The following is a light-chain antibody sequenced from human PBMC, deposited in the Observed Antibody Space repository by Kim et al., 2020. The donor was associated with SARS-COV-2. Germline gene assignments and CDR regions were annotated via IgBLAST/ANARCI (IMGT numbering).Light chain of an antibody. V-gene: IGKV1-39*01. CDR3: QQSYSTPQMYT. CDR2: AAS. Sequence: VGDRVTITCRASQSISSYLNWYQQKPGKAPKLLIYAASSLQSGVPSRFSVSGSGTDFTLTISSLQPGDSATYYCQQSYSTPQMYTFGQGTKVDIK. J-gene: IGKJ2*01. CDR1: QSISSY.